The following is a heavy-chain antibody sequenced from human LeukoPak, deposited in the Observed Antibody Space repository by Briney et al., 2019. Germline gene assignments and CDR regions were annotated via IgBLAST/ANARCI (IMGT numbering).Heavy chain of an antibody. CDR1: GGSISSGDYY. V-gene: IGHV4-30-4*01. CDR3: ARDGVRLPLDY. Sequence: SQTLSLTCTVSGGSISSGDYYWSWIRQPPGKGLEWIGYIYYSGSTYYNPSPKSRVTISVDTSKNQFSLKLSSVTAADTAVYYCARDGVRLPLDYWGQGTLVTVSS. D-gene: IGHD2-15*01. CDR2: IYYSGST. J-gene: IGHJ4*02.